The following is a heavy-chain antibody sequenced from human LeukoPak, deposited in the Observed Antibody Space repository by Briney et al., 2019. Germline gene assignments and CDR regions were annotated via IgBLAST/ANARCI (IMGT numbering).Heavy chain of an antibody. CDR1: GYTFTSYD. Sequence: VASVKVSCKASGYTFTSYDINWVRQATGQGLEWMGWMNPNSGNTGHAQKFQGRVTITRNTSISTAYMELSSLRSEDTAVYYCARGRVLYYDFWSGYYWVDAFDIWGQGTMVTVSS. CDR3: ARGRVLYYDFWSGYYWVDAFDI. V-gene: IGHV1-8*03. J-gene: IGHJ3*02. CDR2: MNPNSGNT. D-gene: IGHD3-3*01.